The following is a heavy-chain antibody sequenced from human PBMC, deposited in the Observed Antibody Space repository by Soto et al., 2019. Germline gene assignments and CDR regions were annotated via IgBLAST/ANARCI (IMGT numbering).Heavy chain of an antibody. CDR3: AKDSHGGNSVAPPYY. CDR1: GFTFSIYA. CDR2: ISGSGGST. J-gene: IGHJ4*02. Sequence: GGSLRLSCAASGFTFSIYAMSWVRHAPGKGLEWVSAISGSGGSTYYADSVKGRFTISRDNSKNTLYLQMNSLRAEDTAVYYCAKDSHGGNSVAPPYYWGQGTLVTVSS. V-gene: IGHV3-23*01. D-gene: IGHD2-21*02.